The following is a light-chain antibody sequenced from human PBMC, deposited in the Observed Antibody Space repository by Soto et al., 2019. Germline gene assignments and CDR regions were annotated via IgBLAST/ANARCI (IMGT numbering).Light chain of an antibody. J-gene: IGLJ1*01. CDR2: GNT. CDR3: QSHDSSLHASV. Sequence: QSVLTQPPSVSGAPGQRVTISCTGSSSNIGAGYNVHWYLQLPGTAPKLLIYGNTNRPSGVPDRFSGSKSGSSASLAITGLQPEDEADYYCQSHDSSLHASVFGTGTKLTVL. V-gene: IGLV1-40*01. CDR1: SSNIGAGYN.